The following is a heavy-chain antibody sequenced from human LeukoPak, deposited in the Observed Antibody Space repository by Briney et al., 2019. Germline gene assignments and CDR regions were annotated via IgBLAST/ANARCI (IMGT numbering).Heavy chain of an antibody. CDR2: ISGGGGST. J-gene: IGHJ4*02. CDR1: GFTFSSYS. CDR3: AKKTRFDY. V-gene: IGHV3-23*01. Sequence: GGSLRLSCAASGFTFSSYSMNWVRQAPGKGLEWVSLISGGGGSTYYADSVKGRFTISRDNSKNTLYLQMNSLRAEDTAVYYCAKKTRFDYWGQGTLVTVSS.